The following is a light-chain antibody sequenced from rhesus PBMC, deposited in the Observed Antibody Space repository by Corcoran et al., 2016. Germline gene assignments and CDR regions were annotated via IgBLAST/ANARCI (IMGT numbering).Light chain of an antibody. J-gene: IGKJ1*01. Sequence: EIVMTQSPATLSLSPGERATLSCRASQSVGSSLAWYQQKPGQAPRLLIYGASSRATGIPDRFSGRGSGTDFTLTISSLEPEDVAVYYCLQLSNWPRTFGQGTKVEIK. V-gene: IGKV3-24*04. CDR3: LQLSNWPRT. CDR2: GAS. CDR1: QSVGSS.